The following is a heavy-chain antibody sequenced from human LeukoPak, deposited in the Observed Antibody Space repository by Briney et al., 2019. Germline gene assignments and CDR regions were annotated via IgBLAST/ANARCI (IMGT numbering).Heavy chain of an antibody. Sequence: GGSLRLSCAASGLTVSTNYMSWVRHLPGKGLEWISVLHSGGTTKYADSVKGRFTISRDESNNTLFLQMDNLGVEDTTVYYCAREGQRGIYALDIWGQGTLVTVSS. J-gene: IGHJ3*02. CDR3: AREGQRGIYALDI. D-gene: IGHD3-10*01. CDR2: LHSGGTT. V-gene: IGHV3-66*01. CDR1: GLTVSTNY.